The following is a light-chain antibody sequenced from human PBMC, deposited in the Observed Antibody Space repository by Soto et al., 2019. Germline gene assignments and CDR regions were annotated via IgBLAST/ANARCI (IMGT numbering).Light chain of an antibody. CDR2: EAS. V-gene: IGKV1-5*03. Sequence: DIQMTQSPSTLSASVGDRVTITCRARQSIRSWLAWYQQKPGKAPKLLIYEASSLESGSPSRFSGSGSGTEFTLTISSLQPDDFATYYCQQYNSFSTFGHGTKVEIK. CDR1: QSIRSW. J-gene: IGKJ1*01. CDR3: QQYNSFST.